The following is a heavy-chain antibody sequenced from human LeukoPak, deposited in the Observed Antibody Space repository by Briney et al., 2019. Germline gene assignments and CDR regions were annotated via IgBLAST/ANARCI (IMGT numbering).Heavy chain of an antibody. V-gene: IGHV4-34*01. CDR1: GGPFSGYF. D-gene: IGHD3-10*01. Sequence: SETLSLTCAVSGGPFSGYFWSWIRQPPGKGLEWIGEIHNSGTTNYNPSLNSRVTISEDTSKNQIYLNLRSVTAADTAVYYCARRYYYNLGSFPFDFWGQGALVTVSS. J-gene: IGHJ4*02. CDR3: ARRYYYNLGSFPFDF. CDR2: IHNSGTT.